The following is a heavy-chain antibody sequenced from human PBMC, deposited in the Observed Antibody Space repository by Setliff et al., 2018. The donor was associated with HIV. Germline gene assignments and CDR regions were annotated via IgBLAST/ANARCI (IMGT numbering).Heavy chain of an antibody. D-gene: IGHD3-3*01. V-gene: IGHV1-18*01. CDR2: ISTFNGGT. J-gene: IGHJ4*02. Sequence: ASVMVSCKASGYTFDNYDFSWVRQAPGQGLEWMGWISTFNGGTNSAQKFRDRVTLTTDTSTATAYMELKSLKSNATAVYYCARGGAFWSGYYGFDYWGQGTLVTVSS. CDR1: GYTFDNYD. CDR3: ARGGAFWSGYYGFDY.